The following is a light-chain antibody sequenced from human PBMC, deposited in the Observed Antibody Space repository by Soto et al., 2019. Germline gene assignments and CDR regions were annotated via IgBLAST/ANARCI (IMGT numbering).Light chain of an antibody. J-gene: IGKJ2*01. CDR2: DAS. CDR1: QSVSSSY. CDR3: QQYGSSLYT. Sequence: EIVLTQSPGTMSLSPGERATLSCRASQSVSSSYLAWYQQKPGQAPRLLIYDASSRATCIPDRFSGSGSGTDFSLTISRLEPDDFAVYYWQQYGSSLYTFGQGTKLEIK. V-gene: IGKV3-20*01.